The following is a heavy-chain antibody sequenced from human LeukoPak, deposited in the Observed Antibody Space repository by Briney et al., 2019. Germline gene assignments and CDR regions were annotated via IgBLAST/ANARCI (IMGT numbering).Heavy chain of an antibody. CDR3: ARDSTYYYFDY. D-gene: IGHD3-10*01. CDR1: GGSISSYY. V-gene: IGHV4-59*01. J-gene: IGHJ4*02. CDR2: IYYSGST. Sequence: SETLSLTCTVSGGSISSYYWSWIRQPPGKGLEWIGYIYYSGSTNYNPSLKSRVTISVDTSKNQFSLKLSSVTAADTAVYYCARDSTYYYFDYWGQGTLVTVSS.